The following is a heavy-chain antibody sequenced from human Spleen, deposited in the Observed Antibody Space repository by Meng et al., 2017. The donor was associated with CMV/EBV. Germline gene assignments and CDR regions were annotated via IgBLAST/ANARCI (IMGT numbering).Heavy chain of an antibody. Sequence: GESLKISCAASGFSFSSYEMNWVRQAPGKGLQWVSYISSDHSIIYYADSVKGRFTISRDNAKNSLYLQMSSLRAEDTAVYYCARVEGPLPELANIDYWGQGMLVTVSS. CDR3: ARVEGPLPELANIDY. D-gene: IGHD1-1*01. CDR1: GFSFSSYE. CDR2: ISSDHSII. V-gene: IGHV3-48*03. J-gene: IGHJ4*02.